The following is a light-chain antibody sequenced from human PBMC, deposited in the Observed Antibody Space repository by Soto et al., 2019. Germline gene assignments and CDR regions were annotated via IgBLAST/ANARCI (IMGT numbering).Light chain of an antibody. CDR1: QGISSY. CDR2: DAS. V-gene: IGKV1-9*01. CDR3: QQYSRSPLT. J-gene: IGKJ4*01. Sequence: IQLTQSPSSLSASVGDRVTITCRASQGISSYLGWYQQKPGKAPNLLIYDASTLHSGVPSRFSGGGSGTDFTLTISSLQPEDFAVYYCQQYSRSPLTFGGGTKVDI.